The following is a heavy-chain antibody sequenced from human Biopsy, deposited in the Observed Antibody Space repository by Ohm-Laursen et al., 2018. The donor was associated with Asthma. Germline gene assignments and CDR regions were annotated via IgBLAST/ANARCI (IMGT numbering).Heavy chain of an antibody. CDR3: ARDPYGGNAAYYYGVDV. CDR1: GDSITSGGCC. J-gene: IGHJ6*02. CDR2: FHHSGTS. Sequence: SQTLSLTCTVSGDSITSGGCCWNWIRQHPGKGLEWIGYFHHSGTSYFNPSLTSRVSFSRDPSNNQFSLRLSSVTAADTAVYYCARDPYGGNAAYYYGVDVWGQGTTVTVSS. D-gene: IGHD4-23*01. V-gene: IGHV4-31*03.